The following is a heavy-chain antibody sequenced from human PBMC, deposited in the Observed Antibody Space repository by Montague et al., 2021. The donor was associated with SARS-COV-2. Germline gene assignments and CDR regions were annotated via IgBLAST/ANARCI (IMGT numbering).Heavy chain of an antibody. Sequence: SETLSLTCAVYGGSLSGYYWSWIRQPPGKGLEWIGQIHHTGSTNYKPSLKSRVTISEDTSKNQFSLKLTSVTAADTAVYYCARGRHQLRFGLDVWGQGTTVTVSS. D-gene: IGHD3-16*01. J-gene: IGHJ6*02. V-gene: IGHV4-34*01. CDR3: ARGRHQLRFGLDV. CDR2: IHHTGST. CDR1: GGSLSGYY.